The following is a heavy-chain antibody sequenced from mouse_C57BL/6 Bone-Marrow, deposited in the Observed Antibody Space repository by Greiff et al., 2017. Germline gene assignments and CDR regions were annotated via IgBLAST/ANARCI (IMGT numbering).Heavy chain of an antibody. D-gene: IGHD4-1*01. J-gene: IGHJ3*01. CDR1: GFTFSSYA. CDR3: ARGSNWDVAY. Sequence: DVQLVESGGGLVKPGGSLKLSCAASGFTFSSYAMSWVRQTPEKRLEWVATISDGGSYTYYPDNVKGRFTISRDNAKNNLYLQMSHLKSEDTAMYYCARGSNWDVAYWGQGTLVTVSA. CDR2: ISDGGSYT. V-gene: IGHV5-4*01.